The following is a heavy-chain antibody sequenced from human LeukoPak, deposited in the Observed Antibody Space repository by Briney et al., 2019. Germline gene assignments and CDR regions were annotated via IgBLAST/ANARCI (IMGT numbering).Heavy chain of an antibody. CDR1: GFTFSSYA. D-gene: IGHD3-3*01. Sequence: PGGSLRLSCAASGFTFSSYAMTWVRQAPGKGLEWVSAISVSDGTTYYADSVKGRFTISRDNSKNTLYLQMNSLRAEDTAVYYCARDLGNRFLEWLSQGDYYYYYMDVWGKGTTVTVSS. V-gene: IGHV3-23*01. J-gene: IGHJ6*03. CDR2: ISVSDGTT. CDR3: ARDLGNRFLEWLSQGDYYYYYMDV.